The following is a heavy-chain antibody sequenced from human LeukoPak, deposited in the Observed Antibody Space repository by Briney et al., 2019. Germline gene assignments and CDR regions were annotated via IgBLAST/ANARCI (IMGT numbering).Heavy chain of an antibody. CDR2: ISYDGSNK. CDR1: GFTFSSYA. CDR3: ARNLWDTIVVVAIKPLNY. J-gene: IGHJ4*02. V-gene: IGHV3-30-3*01. Sequence: PGGSLRLSCAASGFTFSSYAMHWVRQAPGKGLEWEAVISYDGSNKYYADSVKGRFTISRDNSKNTLYLQMNSLRAEDTAVYYCARNLWDTIVVVAIKPLNYWGQGTLVTVSS. D-gene: IGHD3-22*01.